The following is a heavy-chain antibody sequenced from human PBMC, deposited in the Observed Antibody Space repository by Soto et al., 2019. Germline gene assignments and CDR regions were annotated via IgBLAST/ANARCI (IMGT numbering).Heavy chain of an antibody. CDR3: ARTDSSSWYASFYYYGMDA. Sequence: GGSLRLSCAASGFTFSSYGMHWVRQAPGKGLEWVAVISYDGSNKYYADSVKGRFTISRDNSKNTLYLQMNSLRAEDTAVYYCARTDSSSWYASFYYYGMDAWGQGTTVTVSS. CDR1: GFTFSSYG. CDR2: ISYDGSNK. V-gene: IGHV3-30*03. D-gene: IGHD6-13*01. J-gene: IGHJ6*02.